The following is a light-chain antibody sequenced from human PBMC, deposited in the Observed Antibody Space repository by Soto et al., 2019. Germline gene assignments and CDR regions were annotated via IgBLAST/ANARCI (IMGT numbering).Light chain of an antibody. Sequence: AIQLTQSPSSLSASVGVRVTITCRASQGISSALVWYQQKPGKAPQLLIYDASSLESGVPSRFSGSGSGTDFTLTISSLQPEDFATYYCQQFNSYPITFGQGTRLEIK. CDR1: QGISSA. CDR3: QQFNSYPIT. V-gene: IGKV1-13*02. CDR2: DAS. J-gene: IGKJ5*01.